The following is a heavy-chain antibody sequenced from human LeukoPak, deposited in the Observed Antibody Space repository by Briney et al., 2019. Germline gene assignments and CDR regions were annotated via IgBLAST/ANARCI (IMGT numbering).Heavy chain of an antibody. CDR3: ARFKFYDSTGYSPGYYMDV. CDR1: GGAIISYY. J-gene: IGHJ6*03. CDR2: IYPTGNT. Sequence: SETLSLTCSVSGGAIISYYWSWIRQPAGKGPEWIGRIYPTGNTDYNPSLKTRVTMSTDLSNKQFSLRLRSVTAADTAVYYCARFKFYDSTGYSPGYYMDVWGKGTAVTVSS. D-gene: IGHD3-22*01. V-gene: IGHV4-4*07.